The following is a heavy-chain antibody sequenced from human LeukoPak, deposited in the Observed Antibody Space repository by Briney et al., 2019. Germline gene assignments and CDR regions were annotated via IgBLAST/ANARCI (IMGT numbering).Heavy chain of an antibody. V-gene: IGHV3-11*01. D-gene: IGHD6-13*01. CDR2: ISDTGSRI. J-gene: IGHJ4*02. CDR1: GFTFSSYA. CDR3: AKDAFGSSWYNY. Sequence: GGSLRLSCAASGFTFSSYAMSWIRQAPGKGLEWISHISDTGSRIYYADSVKGRFTISRDNTNNSLYLHMNSLRAEDTAVYYCAKDAFGSSWYNYWGQGTLVTISS.